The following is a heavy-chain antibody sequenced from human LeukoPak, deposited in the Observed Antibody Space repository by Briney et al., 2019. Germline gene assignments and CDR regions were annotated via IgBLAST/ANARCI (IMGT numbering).Heavy chain of an antibody. CDR3: ARAPRVVGATFDY. V-gene: IGHV4-34*01. CDR1: GGSFSGYY. J-gene: IGHJ4*02. Sequence: PSETLSLTCAVYGGSFSGYYWSWLRQPPGKGLEWIGEINHSGSTNYNPSLKSRVTISVDTSKNQFSLKLSSVTAADTAVYYCARAPRVVGATFDYWGQGTLVSVSS. CDR2: INHSGST. D-gene: IGHD1-26*01.